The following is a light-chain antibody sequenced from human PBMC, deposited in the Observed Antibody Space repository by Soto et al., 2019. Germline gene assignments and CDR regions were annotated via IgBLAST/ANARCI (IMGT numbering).Light chain of an antibody. CDR1: SSDVGGYNY. CDR3: SSYAGTSYIV. Sequence: QSALTQPPSASGSLGQSVTISCTGTSSDVGGYNYVSWYQQLPGKAPKLIIYAVNKWPSGVPDRFSGSKSGNTASLTVSGLQAEDEADYYCSSYAGTSYIVFGSGPKVTVL. V-gene: IGLV2-8*01. J-gene: IGLJ1*01. CDR2: AVN.